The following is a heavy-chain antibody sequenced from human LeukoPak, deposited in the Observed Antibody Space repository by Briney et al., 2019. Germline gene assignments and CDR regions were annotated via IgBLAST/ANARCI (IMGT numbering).Heavy chain of an antibody. Sequence: PSETLSLTCTVSGGSISSYYWSWIRQPPGKGLEWIGYIYYSGSTNYNPSLKSRVTISVDTSKNQFSLKLSSVTAADTAVYYCARAPPEWELLFDYWGQGTLVTVSS. V-gene: IGHV4-59*01. J-gene: IGHJ4*02. CDR2: IYYSGST. CDR3: ARAPPEWELLFDY. CDR1: GGSISSYY. D-gene: IGHD1-26*01.